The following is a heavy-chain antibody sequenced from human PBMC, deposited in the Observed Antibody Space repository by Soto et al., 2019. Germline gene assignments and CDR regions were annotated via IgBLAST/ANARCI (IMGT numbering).Heavy chain of an antibody. J-gene: IGHJ4*02. CDR2: VYYSGTT. CDR3: ARTTAVPNTLRSRYFFDY. CDR1: GGSVSDQTYY. D-gene: IGHD4-17*01. Sequence: PSETRSLTGSVSGGSVSDQTYYWSGLRQPPGMGLEWIGYVYYSGTTNYNHSLKSRVTISVDLPKNRFSLRLSSVTTADTALYYCARTTAVPNTLRSRYFFDYWGQGTLVTVSS. V-gene: IGHV4-61*01.